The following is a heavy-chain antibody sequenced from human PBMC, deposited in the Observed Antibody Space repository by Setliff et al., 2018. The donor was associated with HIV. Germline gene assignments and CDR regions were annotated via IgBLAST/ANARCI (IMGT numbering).Heavy chain of an antibody. CDR3: VTSPNIVSR. CDR2: FVNSNEI. D-gene: IGHD5-12*01. CDR1: GFTLTMFS. Sequence: GGSLRLSCEASGFTLTMFSMHWVRQAPGKGPEWLGFVNSNEIDYADSVRGRFTISRDNSKSSMYLQMNNLRAEDTAVYYCVTSPNIVSRWGQGTLVTVSS. J-gene: IGHJ4*02. V-gene: IGHV3-21*06.